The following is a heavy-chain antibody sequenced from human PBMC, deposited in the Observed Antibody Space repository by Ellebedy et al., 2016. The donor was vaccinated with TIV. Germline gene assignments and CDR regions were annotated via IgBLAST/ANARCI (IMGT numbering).Heavy chain of an antibody. J-gene: IGHJ4*02. Sequence: SETLSLTXTVSGASVNSGIYYWSWIRQHPGKGLEWIGYIRYSGNTYYSPSLKSRVIISADTSKNQFSLNLSSVTAADTAVYYCVRSSPYSDSSGLDWGQGTLVTVSS. D-gene: IGHD3-22*01. CDR2: IRYSGNT. V-gene: IGHV4-31*03. CDR3: VRSSPYSDSSGLD. CDR1: GASVNSGIYY.